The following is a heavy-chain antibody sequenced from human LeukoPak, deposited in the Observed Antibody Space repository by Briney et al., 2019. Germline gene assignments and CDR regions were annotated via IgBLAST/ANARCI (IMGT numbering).Heavy chain of an antibody. D-gene: IGHD3-10*01. Sequence: PSETLSLTCTVSGGSISSSSYYWGWFRQPPGKGLEWIGSIYYSGTTYYNPSLKSRVTISADTSRNQISLKMTSVTAADTAVYYCARRLVRGILWFDPWGQGTLVTVSS. CDR2: IYYSGTT. J-gene: IGHJ5*02. CDR1: GGSISSSSYY. V-gene: IGHV4-39*01. CDR3: ARRLVRGILWFDP.